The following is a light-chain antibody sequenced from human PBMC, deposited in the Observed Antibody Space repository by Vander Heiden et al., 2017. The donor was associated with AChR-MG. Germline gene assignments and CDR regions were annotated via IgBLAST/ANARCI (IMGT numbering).Light chain of an antibody. CDR3: QQHGSGT. CDR1: QSVSSSY. J-gene: IGKJ1*01. CDR2: GAS. Sequence: EIVLTQSPGTLSLSPGERATLSCRASQSVSSSYLAWYQQKPGQAPRLLIYGASSRATGIPDRFSGSGSGTDFTLTISRLEPEDFAVYYCQQHGSGTFGQGTKVEIK. V-gene: IGKV3-20*01.